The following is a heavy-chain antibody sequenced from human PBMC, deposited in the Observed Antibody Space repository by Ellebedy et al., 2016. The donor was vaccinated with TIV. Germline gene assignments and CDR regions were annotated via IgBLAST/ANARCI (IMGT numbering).Heavy chain of an antibody. V-gene: IGHV1-18*01. CDR3: AREAYYYGSGSYYSWFDP. CDR2: ISAYNGNT. J-gene: IGHJ5*02. Sequence: ASVKVSCXASGYTFTSYGISWVRQAPGQGLEWMGWISAYNGNTNYAQKLQGRVTMTTDTSTSTAYMELRSLRSEDTAVYYCAREAYYYGSGSYYSWFDPWGQGTLVTVSS. CDR1: GYTFTSYG. D-gene: IGHD3-10*01.